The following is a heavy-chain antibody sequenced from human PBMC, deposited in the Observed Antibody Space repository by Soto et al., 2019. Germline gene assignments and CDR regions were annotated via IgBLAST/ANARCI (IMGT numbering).Heavy chain of an antibody. CDR1: GVTVSPNY. V-gene: IGHV3-53*01. J-gene: IGHJ6*02. CDR2: IYSGGST. Sequence: GGSLRLSCGAYGVTVSPNYITWVRQAPGKGLEWVSIIYSGGSTYYADSVKGRFTISRDNSANTVYLQINSLRAEDTAVYFCSTSSRNEYHFAMDAWGQGTTVTVS. CDR3: STSSRNEYHFAMDA. D-gene: IGHD6-6*01.